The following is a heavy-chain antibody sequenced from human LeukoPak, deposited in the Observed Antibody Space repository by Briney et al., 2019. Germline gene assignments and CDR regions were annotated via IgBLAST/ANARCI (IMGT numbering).Heavy chain of an antibody. J-gene: IGHJ4*02. V-gene: IGHV3-30*02. D-gene: IGHD3-10*01. CDR2: IRYDGSNK. CDR3: AKDYYGSGSSQRSFDY. CDR1: GFTFSSYG. Sequence: PGGSLRLSCAASGFTFSSYGMHWVRQAPGKGLEWVAFIRYDGSNKYYADSVKGRFTISRDNSKNTLYLQMNSLRAEDTAVYYCAKDYYGSGSSQRSFDYWGQGTLVTVSS.